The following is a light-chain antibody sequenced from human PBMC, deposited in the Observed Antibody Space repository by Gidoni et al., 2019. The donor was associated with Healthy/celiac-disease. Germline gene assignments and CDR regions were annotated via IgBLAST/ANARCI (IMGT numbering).Light chain of an antibody. CDR3: SSYTSSSTLV. CDR2: DVS. Sequence: QSALTQPASVSGPPGQSITISCTGTSSDVGGYNYVSWYQQHPGKAPKLMIYDVSNRPSGVSNRFSGSKSGNTASLTISGLQAEDEADYYCSSYTSSSTLVFGGGTKLPVL. V-gene: IGLV2-14*03. CDR1: SSDVGGYNY. J-gene: IGLJ3*02.